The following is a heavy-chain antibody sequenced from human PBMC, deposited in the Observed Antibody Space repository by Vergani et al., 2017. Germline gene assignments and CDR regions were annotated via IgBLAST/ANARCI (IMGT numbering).Heavy chain of an antibody. V-gene: IGHV4-31*03. Sequence: QVQLQESGPGLVKPSQTLSLTCTVSGGSISSGGYYWSWIRQHPGKGLEWIGYIYYSGSTYYNPSLKSRVTISVDTSKNQFSLKLSSVTAADTAVYYCARDIIPSRYSYENWFDPWGQGTLVTVSS. D-gene: IGHD5-18*01. CDR1: GGSISSGGYY. J-gene: IGHJ5*02. CDR3: ARDIIPSRYSYENWFDP. CDR2: IYYSGST.